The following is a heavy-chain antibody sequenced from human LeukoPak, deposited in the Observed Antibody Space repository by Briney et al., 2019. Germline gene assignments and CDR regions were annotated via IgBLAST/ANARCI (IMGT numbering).Heavy chain of an antibody. CDR1: GGTFSSYA. V-gene: IGHV1-69*05. J-gene: IGHJ3*02. D-gene: IGHD6-6*01. CDR3: ARVDSSSHDAFDI. Sequence: SVKVSCKASGGTFSSYAISWVRQAPGQGLEWMGGIIPIFGTANYAQKFQGRVTITTDESTSTAYMELSSLRSEDTAVYYCARVDSSSHDAFDIWGQGTMVTVSS. CDR2: IIPIFGTA.